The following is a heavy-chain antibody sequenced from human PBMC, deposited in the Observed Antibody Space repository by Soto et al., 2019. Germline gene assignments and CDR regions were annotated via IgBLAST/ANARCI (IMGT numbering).Heavy chain of an antibody. V-gene: IGHV5-51*01. CDR2: IYPGDSDT. Sequence: GESLKISCKGSGYSFTSYWIGWVRQMPGKGLEWTGIIYPGDSDTRYSPSFQGQVTISADKSISTAYLQWSSLKASDTAMYYCARTAAAGKNYYGVDVWGQGTTVTVSS. J-gene: IGHJ6*02. CDR1: GYSFTSYW. D-gene: IGHD6-13*01. CDR3: ARTAAAGKNYYGVDV.